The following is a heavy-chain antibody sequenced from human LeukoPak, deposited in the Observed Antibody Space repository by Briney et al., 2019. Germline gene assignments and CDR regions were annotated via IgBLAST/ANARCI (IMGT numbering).Heavy chain of an antibody. J-gene: IGHJ3*02. CDR1: GFTFSSYG. Sequence: GGSLRLSCAASGFTFSSYGMHWVRQAPGKGLEWVAFIRYDGSNKYYADSVKGRFTISRDNSKNTLYLQMNSLRAEDTAVYYCAKDPPVVGAPPRDDAFDIWGQGTMVTVSS. D-gene: IGHD3-10*01. V-gene: IGHV3-30*02. CDR3: AKDPPVVGAPPRDDAFDI. CDR2: IRYDGSNK.